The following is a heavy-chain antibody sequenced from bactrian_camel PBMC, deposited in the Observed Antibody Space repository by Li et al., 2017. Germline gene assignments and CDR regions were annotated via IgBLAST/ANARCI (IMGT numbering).Heavy chain of an antibody. D-gene: IGHD3*01. CDR2: IRSDGLT. J-gene: IGHJ4*01. Sequence: HVQLVESGGGLVQPGGSLRLSCAASGLTDTDDTYCTHWFRQFPGKQREEVATIRSDGLTTYAGAVKGRFTFSQDNAKKTLVLQMNSLRPEDTAMYYCAAEWAPQYDHCSGSWSPATLRNALWGQGTQVTVS. CDR1: GLTDTDDT. V-gene: IGHV3S53*01. CDR3: AAEWAPQYDHCSGSWSPATLRNAL.